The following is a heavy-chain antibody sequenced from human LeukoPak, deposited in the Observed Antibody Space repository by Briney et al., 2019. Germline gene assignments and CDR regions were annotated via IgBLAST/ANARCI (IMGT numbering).Heavy chain of an antibody. D-gene: IGHD4-17*01. J-gene: IGHJ4*02. V-gene: IGHV4-61*02. CDR1: GGSISSGTYY. CDR2: IYTSGST. CDR3: ARADYGDYFDY. Sequence: SQTLSLTCTVSGGSISSGTYYWSWIRQTAGKGLEWIGRIYTSGSTNYNPSLKSRVTISVDTSKNQFSLRLSSVTAADTAVYYCARADYGDYFDYWGQGTLVTVSS.